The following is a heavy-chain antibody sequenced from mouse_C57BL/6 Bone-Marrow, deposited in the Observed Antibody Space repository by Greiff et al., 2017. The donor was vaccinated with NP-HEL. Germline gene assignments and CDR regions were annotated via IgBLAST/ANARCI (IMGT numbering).Heavy chain of an antibody. CDR3: VRPDYYGSSYGFAY. CDR2: IRSKSNNYAT. Sequence: EVKLMESGGGLVQPKGSLKLSCAASGFSFNTYAMNWVRQAPGKGLEWVARIRSKSNNYATYYADSVKDRFTISRDDSESMLYLQMNNLKTEDTAVYYCVRPDYYGSSYGFAYWGQGTLVTVSA. D-gene: IGHD1-1*01. V-gene: IGHV10-1*01. CDR1: GFSFNTYA. J-gene: IGHJ3*01.